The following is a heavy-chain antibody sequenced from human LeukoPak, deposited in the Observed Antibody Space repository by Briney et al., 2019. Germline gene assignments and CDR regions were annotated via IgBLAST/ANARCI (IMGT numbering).Heavy chain of an antibody. Sequence: ASVKVSCKASGYTFTSYAMNWVRQAPGQGLEWMGWINTNTGNPTYAQGFTGRFAFSLDTSVSTAYLQICSLKAEDTAVYYCARRAAAGYYFDYWGQGTLVTVSS. V-gene: IGHV7-4-1*01. D-gene: IGHD6-13*01. J-gene: IGHJ4*02. CDR2: INTNTGNP. CDR1: GYTFTSYA. CDR3: ARRAAAGYYFDY.